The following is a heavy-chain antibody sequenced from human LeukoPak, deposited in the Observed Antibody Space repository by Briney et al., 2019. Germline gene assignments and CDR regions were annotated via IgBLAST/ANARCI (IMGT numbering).Heavy chain of an antibody. CDR2: SYYSGST. CDR1: GGSISSSSYY. V-gene: IGHV4-39*01. Sequence: PSETLSLTCTVSGGSISSSSYYWGWIRQPPGKGLELIGSSYYSGSTYYNQSLNSLVTRSVDTSKNEFSLRLSSVTAADTAVYYCARQDIVVVPAAINYWGQGTLVTVSS. D-gene: IGHD2-2*02. J-gene: IGHJ4*02. CDR3: ARQDIVVVPAAINY.